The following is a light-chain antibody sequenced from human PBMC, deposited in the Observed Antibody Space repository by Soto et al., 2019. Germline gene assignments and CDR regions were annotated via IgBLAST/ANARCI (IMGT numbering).Light chain of an antibody. CDR3: QQYGSSPYT. CDR1: QSVSSSY. V-gene: IGKV3-20*01. Sequence: DIVLTQSPGTLSLSPGERATLSCRASQSVSSSYLAWYQQKFGQAPRLLIYGASTRATGIPDRFSGSGSGTDFTLTISRREPGDFAVYYCQQYGSSPYTFGQGSKLEIK. J-gene: IGKJ2*01. CDR2: GAS.